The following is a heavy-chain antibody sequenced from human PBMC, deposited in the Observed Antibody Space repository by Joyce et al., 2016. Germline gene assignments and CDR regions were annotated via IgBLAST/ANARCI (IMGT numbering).Heavy chain of an antibody. CDR3: AKGGSYGRRNDAFDI. CDR2: IYYSGYT. CDR1: GGSISYNY. J-gene: IGHJ3*02. V-gene: IGHV4-59*01. D-gene: IGHD4-17*01. Sequence: QVQLQESGPGLVEPSETLSLTCSVSGGSISYNYWSWIRQPPGKGLEWIGYIYYSGYTNFNPSLKTRVNISIDTSKNQFSLNLNSVTPADTAVYFCAKGGSYGRRNDAFDIWGQGTMVSVTS.